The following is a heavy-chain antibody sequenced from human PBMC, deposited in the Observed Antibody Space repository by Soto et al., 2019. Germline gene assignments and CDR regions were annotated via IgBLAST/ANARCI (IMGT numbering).Heavy chain of an antibody. CDR2: VYHNGTI. V-gene: IGHV4-39*01. Sequence: QLQLQEAGPGLVRPSETLSLTCTVSGGSISRTVYFWAWIRQPPGKGLEWIGSVYHNGTIHYNPSLKSRVTIAVDTSQNQFSLRLRSVTAPDTAVYYCARQDYYESIGPRGGWFDPWGQGSQVVVSS. J-gene: IGHJ5*02. CDR3: ARQDYYESIGPRGGWFDP. CDR1: GGSISRTVYF. D-gene: IGHD3-22*01.